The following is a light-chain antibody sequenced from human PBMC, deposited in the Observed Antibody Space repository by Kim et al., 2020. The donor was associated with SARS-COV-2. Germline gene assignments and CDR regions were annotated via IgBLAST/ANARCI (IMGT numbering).Light chain of an antibody. J-gene: IGKJ3*01. CDR2: GAS. CDR3: QQYNNGLFT. Sequence: VSPGERATLSCRASQSVSSNLAWYQQKPGQAPRLLIYGASTRATGIPARFSGSGSGTEFTLTISSLQSEDFAVYYCQQYNNGLFTFGPGTKVDIK. CDR1: QSVSSN. V-gene: IGKV3-15*01.